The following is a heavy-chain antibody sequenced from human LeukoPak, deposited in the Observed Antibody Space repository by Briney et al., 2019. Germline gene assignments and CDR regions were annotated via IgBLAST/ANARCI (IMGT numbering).Heavy chain of an antibody. CDR2: INHSGST. CDR1: GGSFSGYY. D-gene: IGHD4-17*01. J-gene: IGHJ4*02. V-gene: IGHV4-34*01. CDR3: ARSGPSHLTTVPYYFDH. Sequence: NPSETLSLTCAVYGGSFSGYYWSWIRQPPGKGLEWIGEINHSGSTNYNPSLKSRVTISVDTSKNQFSLKLSSVTAADTAVYYCARSGPSHLTTVPYYFDHWGQGTLVTVSS.